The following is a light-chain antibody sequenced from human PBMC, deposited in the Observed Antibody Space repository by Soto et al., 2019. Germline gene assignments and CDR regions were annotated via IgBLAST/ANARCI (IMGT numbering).Light chain of an antibody. J-gene: IGKJ1*01. CDR2: FAS. CDR3: QQYFSWPRGT. Sequence: EIVLTQSPGTLSVYPGARANLSCMHSQNIINNLAWYQQKPGQAPRLLIFFASTRVTGIPARFSGSGSGTEFTLTINSLQSEDLAVYDCQQYFSWPRGTVGQGTKGDIK. V-gene: IGKV3-15*01. CDR1: QNIINN.